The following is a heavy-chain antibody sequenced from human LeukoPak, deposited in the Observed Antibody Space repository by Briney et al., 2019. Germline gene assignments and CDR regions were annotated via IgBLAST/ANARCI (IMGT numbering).Heavy chain of an antibody. D-gene: IGHD2-8*01. Sequence: ASVTVSCKASGYTFTSYDINWVRQATGQGLEWMGWMNPNSGNKGYAQKFQGTVTMTRNTSISTAYKELSSLRSEDTAVYYSVRGYCTNGVCYRRPYYYYYYIDVWGKGTTVTVS. CDR1: GYTFTSYD. J-gene: IGHJ6*03. V-gene: IGHV1-8*01. CDR3: VRGYCTNGVCYRRPYYYYYYIDV. CDR2: MNPNSGNK.